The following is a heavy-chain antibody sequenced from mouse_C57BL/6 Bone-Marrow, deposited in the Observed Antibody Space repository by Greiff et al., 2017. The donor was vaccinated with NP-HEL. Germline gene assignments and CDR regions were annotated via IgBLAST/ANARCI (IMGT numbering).Heavy chain of an antibody. CDR3: ARNPYGYPYYFDY. CDR2: IWTGGGT. V-gene: IGHV2-9-1*01. D-gene: IGHD2-2*01. J-gene: IGHJ2*01. CDR1: GFSLTSYA. Sequence: VKVIESGPGLVAPSQSLSITCTVSGFSLTSYALSWVRQPPGKGLEWLGVIWTGGGTNYNSALKSRLSISKDNSKIQVFLKMNSLQTDNTARYYCARNPYGYPYYFDYWGQGTTLTVSS.